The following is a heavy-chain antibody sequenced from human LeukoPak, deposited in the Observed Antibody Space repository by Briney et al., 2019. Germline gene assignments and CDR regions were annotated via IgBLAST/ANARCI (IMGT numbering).Heavy chain of an antibody. CDR1: GFTVSSNY. CDR2: IYSGGST. CDR3: ARVLDGSGTPSPNFDY. D-gene: IGHD3-10*01. V-gene: IGHV3-53*01. Sequence: GSLRLSCAASGFTVSSNYMSWVRQAPGKGLEWVSVIYSGGSTYYADSVKGRFTISRDNSKNTLYLQMNSLRAEDTAVYYCARVLDGSGTPSPNFDYWGQGTLVTVSS. J-gene: IGHJ4*02.